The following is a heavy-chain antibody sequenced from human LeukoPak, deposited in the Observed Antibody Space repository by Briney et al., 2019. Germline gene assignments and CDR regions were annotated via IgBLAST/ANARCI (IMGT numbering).Heavy chain of an antibody. Sequence: GALRLSCAASGFTFSNFVMTWVRQAPGKGRQWVSTIEGSGSTYYADSVRGRFSISRDNFKNTLSLQMNSLRPEDTAVYYCATGTFYEDVLDYWGQGALVTVSS. CDR3: ATGTFYEDVLDY. CDR1: GFTFSNFV. V-gene: IGHV3-23*01. CDR2: IEGSGST. D-gene: IGHD1-26*01. J-gene: IGHJ4*02.